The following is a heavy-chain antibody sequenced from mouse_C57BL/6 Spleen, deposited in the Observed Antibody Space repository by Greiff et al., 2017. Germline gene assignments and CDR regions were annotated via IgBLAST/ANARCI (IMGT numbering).Heavy chain of an antibody. CDR3: AKAAQAEGYAMDY. CDR2: IWSGGST. CDR1: GFSLTSYG. Sequence: VKLQESGPGLVPPSQSLSITCTVSGFSLTSYGVHWVRQPPGTGLEWLGVIWSGGSTDYNAAFISRLSISKDNSKSQVFFKMNSLQADDTAIYYCAKAAQAEGYAMDYWGQGTSGTVSS. V-gene: IGHV2-2*01. D-gene: IGHD3-2*02. J-gene: IGHJ4*01.